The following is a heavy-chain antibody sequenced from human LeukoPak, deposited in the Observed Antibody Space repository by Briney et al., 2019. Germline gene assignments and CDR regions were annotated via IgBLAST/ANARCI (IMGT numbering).Heavy chain of an antibody. CDR3: AKGLYSSRCDGFDT. V-gene: IGHV3-23*01. D-gene: IGHD6-13*01. Sequence: GGSLRLSCAASGFTFSSYWMHWVRQAPGKGPEWVSAITDSGGTTYYADSVKGRFTISRDNSGNTLYLQMNSLRAEDTALYYCAKGLYSSRCDGFDTWGQGTMITVSS. CDR1: GFTFSSYW. J-gene: IGHJ3*02. CDR2: ITDSGGTT.